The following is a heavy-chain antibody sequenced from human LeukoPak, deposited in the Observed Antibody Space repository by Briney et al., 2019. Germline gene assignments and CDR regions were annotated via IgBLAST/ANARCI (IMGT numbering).Heavy chain of an antibody. V-gene: IGHV4-31*03. Sequence: PSQTLSLTCTVPGGSISSGDYYWPWIRQHPGKGLEWIGYVSHSGPTDIDPSLKSRASISVDTSTNQFSLRLTSVTAADTAKYYCARESRLRGTDWFDPWGQGTLVTVSS. D-gene: IGHD3-16*01. J-gene: IGHJ5*02. CDR1: GGSISSGDYY. CDR2: VSHSGPT. CDR3: ARESRLRGTDWFDP.